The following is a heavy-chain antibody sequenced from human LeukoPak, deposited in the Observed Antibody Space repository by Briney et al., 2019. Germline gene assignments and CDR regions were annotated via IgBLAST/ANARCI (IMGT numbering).Heavy chain of an antibody. J-gene: IGHJ4*02. V-gene: IGHV3-21*01. Sequence: GGSLRLSCAASGFTFSSYSMNWVRQAPGKGLEWVSSISSSSSYIYYADSVKGRFTISRDNAKNSLYLQMNSLSAEDTAVYYCARGRSVAATGMIDYWGQGTLVTVSS. CDR3: ARGRSVAATGMIDY. CDR1: GFTFSSYS. CDR2: ISSSSSYI. D-gene: IGHD2-15*01.